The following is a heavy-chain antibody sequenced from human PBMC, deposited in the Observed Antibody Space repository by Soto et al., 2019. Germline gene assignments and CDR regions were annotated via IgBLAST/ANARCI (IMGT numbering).Heavy chain of an antibody. J-gene: IGHJ5*02. Sequence: SVKVSCKASGGSFSSFAFSWVRQAPGQGLEWMGGIIPMFGSANYAQKLQGRVTMTTDTSTSTAYMELRSLRSDDTAVYYCARDRGPYYDFWSGYYWFDPWGQGTLVTVSS. V-gene: IGHV1-69*05. CDR3: ARDRGPYYDFWSGYYWFDP. CDR2: IIPMFGSA. D-gene: IGHD3-3*01. CDR1: GGSFSSFA.